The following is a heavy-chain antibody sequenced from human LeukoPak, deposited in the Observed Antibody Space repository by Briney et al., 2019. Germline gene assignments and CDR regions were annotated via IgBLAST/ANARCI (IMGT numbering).Heavy chain of an antibody. V-gene: IGHV3-23*01. CDR2: IGNSGDRT. J-gene: IGHJ6*02. CDR3: AKGGV. Sequence: GGSLRLSCAASGFTFSSYAMSWVRQAPGKGPEWVSGIGNSGDRTFYADSVKGRFTISKDNSKNTLYLQMNSLRVEDTALYYCAKGGVWGQGIAVTVSS. CDR1: GFTFSSYA.